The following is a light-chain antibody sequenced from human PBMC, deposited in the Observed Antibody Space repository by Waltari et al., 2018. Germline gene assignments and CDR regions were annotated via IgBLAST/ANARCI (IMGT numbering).Light chain of an antibody. V-gene: IGKV3-20*01. J-gene: IGKJ4*01. CDR3: QQYGSSPLSLLT. Sequence: EIVLTQSPGTLSLSPGERATLSCRASHSVSGSYLAWYQQKPGQAPRPLIFGTSSRATGIPDRFSGSGSGTDFTLTISRLEPEDFAVYFCQQYGSSPLSLLTFGGGTKVEIK. CDR1: HSVSGSY. CDR2: GTS.